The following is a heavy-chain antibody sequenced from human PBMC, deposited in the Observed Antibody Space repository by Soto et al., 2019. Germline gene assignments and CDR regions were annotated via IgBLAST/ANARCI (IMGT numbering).Heavy chain of an antibody. V-gene: IGHV1-8*02. CDR3: ARMESFGSLNWFDP. J-gene: IGHJ5*02. D-gene: IGHD5-18*01. Sequence: ASVKPSCKASGYTFTNNDVSWVRQATGQGLEWMGWMNPGSGDTGYAQKFQGRVTMTRDISIATAYMELNSLTSEDTAIYYCARMESFGSLNWFDPWGQGTLVTVSS. CDR1: GYTFTNND. CDR2: MNPGSGDT.